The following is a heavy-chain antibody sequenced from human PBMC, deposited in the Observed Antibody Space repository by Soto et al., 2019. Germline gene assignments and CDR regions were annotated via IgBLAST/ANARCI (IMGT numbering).Heavy chain of an antibody. J-gene: IGHJ6*02. CDR3: ARGEQLDYYYYNMGV. D-gene: IGHD6-6*01. CDR1: GFTFNNYA. V-gene: IGHV3-30*04. Sequence: QVELVESGGGVVQPGRSLRLSCAASGFTFNNYAMHWVRQAPGKGLEWLAVISYDGINEYYADSVKSRITISRDNSKDRVYLQMNSLRVEDTAVYYCARGEQLDYYYYNMGVWGQGTSVTVSS. CDR2: ISYDGINE.